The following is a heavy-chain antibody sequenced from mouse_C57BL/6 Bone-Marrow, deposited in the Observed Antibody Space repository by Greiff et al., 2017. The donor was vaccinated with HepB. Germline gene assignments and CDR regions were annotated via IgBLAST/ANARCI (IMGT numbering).Heavy chain of an antibody. V-gene: IGHV1-63*01. CDR3: ARGVVADYWYFDV. Sequence: QVQLQQSGAELVRPGTSVKMSCKASGYTFTNYWIGWAKQRPGHGLEWIGDIYPGGGYTNYNEKFKGKATLTADKYSSTAYMQFSSLTSEDSAIYYCARGVVADYWYFDVWGTGTTVTVSS. CDR2: IYPGGGYT. CDR1: GYTFTNYW. J-gene: IGHJ1*03. D-gene: IGHD1-1*01.